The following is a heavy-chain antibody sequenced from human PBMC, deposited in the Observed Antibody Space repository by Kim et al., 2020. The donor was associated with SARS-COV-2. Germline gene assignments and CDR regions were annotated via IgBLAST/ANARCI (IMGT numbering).Heavy chain of an antibody. CDR3: VRQHCANLWYFDH. D-gene: IGHD2-21*01. CDR1: GGSITNDYYH. V-gene: IGHV4-39*01. J-gene: IGHJ4*02. Sequence: SETLSLTCTVYGGSITNDYYHWGWLLQPPGMGLDGITSIYYSGMTYYNPSLKSPVTISVATYQCQFYLRVRSVTAADTAAFHCVRQHCANLWYFDHWGQGPLVTVSS. CDR2: IYYSGMT.